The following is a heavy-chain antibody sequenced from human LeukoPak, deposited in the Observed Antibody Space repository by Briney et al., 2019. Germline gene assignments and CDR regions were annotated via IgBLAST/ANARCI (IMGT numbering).Heavy chain of an antibody. D-gene: IGHD3-3*01. CDR3: AKRANTIFGVVEEAFDI. Sequence: GGSLRLSCAASGFTFSSYAMSWVRQAPGKGLEWVSAISGSGGSTYYADSVKGRFTISRDNSKNTLYLQMNSLRAEDTAVYYCAKRANTIFGVVEEAFDIWGQGTMVTVSS. J-gene: IGHJ3*02. V-gene: IGHV3-23*01. CDR2: ISGSGGST. CDR1: GFTFSSYA.